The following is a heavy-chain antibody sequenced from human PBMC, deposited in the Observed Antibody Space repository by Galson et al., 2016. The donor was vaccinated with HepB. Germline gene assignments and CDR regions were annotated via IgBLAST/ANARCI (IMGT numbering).Heavy chain of an antibody. CDR3: TLATRYDAFDI. CDR2: ISGGGRNT. CDR1: GFTFSSYA. Sequence: SLRLSCAASGFTFSSYAMSWVRQAPGKGLEWVAGISGGGRNTFYADSVKGRFTISRDNSKNTLYLQMNSLRAGDTAVYYCTLATRYDAFDIWGQGTLVTVSA. D-gene: IGHD6-6*01. J-gene: IGHJ3*02. V-gene: IGHV3-23*01.